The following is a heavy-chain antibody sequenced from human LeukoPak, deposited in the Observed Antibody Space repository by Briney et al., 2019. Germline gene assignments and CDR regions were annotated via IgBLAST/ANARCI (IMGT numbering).Heavy chain of an antibody. CDR3: AKDYYDYIWGSFSGDAFDI. D-gene: IGHD3-16*01. CDR1: GFTFSSYG. J-gene: IGHJ3*02. CDR2: ISYDGSNK. Sequence: PGRSLRLSCAASGFTFSSYGMHWVRQAPGKGLEWVAVISYDGSNKYYADSVKGRFTISRDNSKNALYLQMNSLRAEDTAVYYCAKDYYDYIWGSFSGDAFDIWGQGTMVTVSS. V-gene: IGHV3-30*18.